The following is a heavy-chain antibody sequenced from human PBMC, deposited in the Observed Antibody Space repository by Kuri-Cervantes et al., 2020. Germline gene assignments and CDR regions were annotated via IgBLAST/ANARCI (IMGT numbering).Heavy chain of an antibody. J-gene: IGHJ4*02. Sequence: GESLKISCAASGFNFSSYAMSWVRRATEKGLEWVGFIRSKTYSATTENAASVQGRFTISRDESNSISDLQMNSLKTEDTALYFCARGQHGLDYWGQGTLVTVSS. V-gene: IGHV3-49*04. D-gene: IGHD5-24*01. CDR1: GFNFSSYA. CDR2: IRSKTYSATT. CDR3: ARGQHGLDY.